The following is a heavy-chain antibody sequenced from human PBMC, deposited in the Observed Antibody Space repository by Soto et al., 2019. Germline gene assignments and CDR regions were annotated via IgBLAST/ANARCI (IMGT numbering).Heavy chain of an antibody. D-gene: IGHD4-17*01. CDR1: GFTSSHYY. Sequence: GGSLILSCAASGFTSSHYYMDWVRQAPGKGLEWVGRTRNRANSYTTEYAASVKGRFTISRDGSQNSVYLQMNSLKTEDTAVYYCTRCGPYGATAVACFHPRRQGLLVTVSP. CDR2: TRNRANSYTT. CDR3: TRCGPYGATAVACFHP. V-gene: IGHV3-72*01. J-gene: IGHJ5*02.